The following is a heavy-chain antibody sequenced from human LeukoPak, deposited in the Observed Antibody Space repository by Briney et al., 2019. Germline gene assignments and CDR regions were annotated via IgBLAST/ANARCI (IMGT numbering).Heavy chain of an antibody. CDR1: GCSISSSNYY. V-gene: IGHV4-39*01. CDR2: IYYSGIT. J-gene: IGHJ5*02. D-gene: IGHD2-15*01. Sequence: SETLSLTCTVSGCSISSSNYYWGWIRQPPGKGLEWIGSIYYSGITYYNPSLKSRVTISVETSNNQFSLKLSSVTAADTAVYYCARLVDCSGGSCYSWFDPWGQGTLVTVSS. CDR3: ARLVDCSGGSCYSWFDP.